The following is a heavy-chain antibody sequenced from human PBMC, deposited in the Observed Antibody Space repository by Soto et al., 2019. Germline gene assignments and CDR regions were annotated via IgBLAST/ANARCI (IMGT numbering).Heavy chain of an antibody. D-gene: IGHD6-6*01. Sequence: QVQLVESGGGVVQPGRSLRLSCAASGFTFSSYGMHWVRQAPGKGLEWVAVISYDGSNKYYADSVKGRFTISRDNSKNMLYQQMNSLRAEDTAVYYCAKEPRAYSSSGPAFDIWGQGTMVTVSS. CDR2: ISYDGSNK. J-gene: IGHJ3*02. CDR1: GFTFSSYG. V-gene: IGHV3-30*18. CDR3: AKEPRAYSSSGPAFDI.